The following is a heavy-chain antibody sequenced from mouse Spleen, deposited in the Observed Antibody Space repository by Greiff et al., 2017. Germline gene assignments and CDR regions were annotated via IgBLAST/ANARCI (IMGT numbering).Heavy chain of an antibody. V-gene: IGHV5-12*01. J-gene: IGHJ3*01. CDR3: ARQRSYDYDGFAY. D-gene: IGHD2-4*01. CDR1: GFTFSDYY. Sequence: EVKLMESGGGLVQPGGSLKLSCAASGFTFSDYYMYWVRQTPEKRLEWVAYISNGGGSTYYPDTVKGRFTISRDNAKNTLYLQMSRLKSEDTAMYYCARQRSYDYDGFAYWGQGTLVTVSA. CDR2: ISNGGGST.